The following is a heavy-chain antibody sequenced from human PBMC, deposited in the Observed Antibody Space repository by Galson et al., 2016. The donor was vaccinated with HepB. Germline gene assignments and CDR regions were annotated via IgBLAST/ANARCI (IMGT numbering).Heavy chain of an antibody. CDR1: GFKFNDYA. D-gene: IGHD1-1*01. CDR2: VNCDARRI. V-gene: IGHV3-9*01. Sequence: SLRLSCAASGFKFNDYAMHWVRQAPGKGLEWVSIVNCDARRIAYADSVQGRFTISRDNAKRSLSLQMNSLRAEDTAVYYCVKDISVWFVTTELDYWGQGTLVTVSS. CDR3: VKDISVWFVTTELDY. J-gene: IGHJ4*02.